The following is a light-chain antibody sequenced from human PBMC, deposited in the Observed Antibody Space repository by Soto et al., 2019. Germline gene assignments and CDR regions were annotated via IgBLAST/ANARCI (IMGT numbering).Light chain of an antibody. CDR2: ELS. V-gene: IGLV2-8*01. Sequence: QSVLTQPPSASGSPGQSVTISCTGTSSDVGASNFVSWYQQHPGKAPKLIIYELSKRPSGVPDRFSGSKSGNTASLTVSGLQAEDEADYYCSSYAVSNNLLFGGGTKVTVL. J-gene: IGLJ2*01. CDR3: SSYAVSNNLL. CDR1: SSDVGASNF.